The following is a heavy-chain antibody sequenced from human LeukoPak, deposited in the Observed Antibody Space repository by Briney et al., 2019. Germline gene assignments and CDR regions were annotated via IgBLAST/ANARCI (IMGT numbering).Heavy chain of an antibody. CDR3: ARGGSYTTGWYADY. CDR2: IIPAFGRA. Sequence: SVKVSCKATGYTFTVYYMHWVRQAPGQGLEWMGGIIPAFGRADYAEKFRDRITITADETTSTAYMEVRSLTSEDTAVYYCARGGSYTTGWYADYWGQGTQVAVSS. D-gene: IGHD6-19*01. V-gene: IGHV1-69*13. CDR1: GYTFTVYY. J-gene: IGHJ4*02.